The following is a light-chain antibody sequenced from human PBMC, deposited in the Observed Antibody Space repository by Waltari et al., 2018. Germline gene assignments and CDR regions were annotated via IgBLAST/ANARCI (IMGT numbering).Light chain of an antibody. CDR1: QSVSNL. Sequence: DIQMTQSPSTLSASVGGSSTITCRASQSVSNLLAWYQQKPGKPSKFLIYTVSVLEGGVPARFSGSGSGTDFSLTNNILQPDDCETYFCRPYNGYPLTSGGVTKVEIK. V-gene: IGKV1-5*03. J-gene: IGKJ4*01. CDR2: TVS. CDR3: RPYNGYPLT.